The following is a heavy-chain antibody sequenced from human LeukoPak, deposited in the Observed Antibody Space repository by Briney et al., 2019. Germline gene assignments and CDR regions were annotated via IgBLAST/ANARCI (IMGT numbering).Heavy chain of an antibody. Sequence: SETLSLTCTVSGASIPSSYYWSWIRQPPGKGLECIGYISASGNTNYNPSLKSRVTISVDTSKSQFSLNLSSVTAADTAIYYFASLTGGGSNWGYFDYWGQGNLVTVSS. CDR3: ASLTGGGSNWGYFDY. J-gene: IGHJ4*02. D-gene: IGHD7-27*01. CDR2: ISASGNT. CDR1: GASIPSSYY. V-gene: IGHV4-4*09.